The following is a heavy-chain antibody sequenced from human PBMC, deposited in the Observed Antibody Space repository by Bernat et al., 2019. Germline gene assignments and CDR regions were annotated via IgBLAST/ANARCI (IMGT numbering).Heavy chain of an antibody. CDR3: ARDIQYSSSSRRYYYYYMDV. V-gene: IGHV3-33*01. CDR2: IWYDGSNK. J-gene: IGHJ6*03. D-gene: IGHD6-6*01. CDR1: GFTFSSYG. Sequence: QVQLVESGGGVVQPGRSLRLSCAASGFTFSSYGMHWVRQAPGKGLEWVAVIWYDGSNKYYADSVKGRITISRDNSKNTLYLQMNSLRAEDTAVYYCARDIQYSSSSRRYYYYYMDVWGKGTTVTVSS.